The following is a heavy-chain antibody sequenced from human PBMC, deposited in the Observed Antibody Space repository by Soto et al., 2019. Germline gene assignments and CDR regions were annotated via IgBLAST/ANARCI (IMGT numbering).Heavy chain of an antibody. CDR1: GDSITTFY. Sequence: SETLSLTCTVSGDSITTFYWGWMRQSPGKELEWIGYVYYTGSTNYNPSLKSRVTISVDRSKNQFSLKLTSANAADTAVYYCARGRTVRNYADDSSDYFYFFDYWGQGTQVTVSS. D-gene: IGHD3-22*01. CDR2: VYYTGST. CDR3: ARGRTVRNYADDSSDYFYFFDY. J-gene: IGHJ4*02. V-gene: IGHV4-59*01.